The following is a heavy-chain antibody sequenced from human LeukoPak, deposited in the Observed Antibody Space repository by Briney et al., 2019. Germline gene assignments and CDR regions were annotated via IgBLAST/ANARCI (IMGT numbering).Heavy chain of an antibody. CDR3: ARHFSVVAIYGMDV. J-gene: IGHJ6*02. CDR1: GFTVSSNY. V-gene: IGHV3-53*01. Sequence: GGSLRLSCAASGFTVSSNYMSWVRQAPGKGLEWVSVIYSGGTTYYADSVKGRFTISRDNSKNTLYLQMNSLRAEDTAVYYCARHFSVVAIYGMDVWGQGTTVAVSS. D-gene: IGHD2-2*01. CDR2: IYSGGTT.